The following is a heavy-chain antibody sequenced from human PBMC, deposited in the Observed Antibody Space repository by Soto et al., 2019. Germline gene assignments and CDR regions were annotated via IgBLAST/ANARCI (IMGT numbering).Heavy chain of an antibody. Sequence: GESLKISCAAFGFTFSTNSMAWVRQTPGKGLEWVSGLSVGGDRTFYLESVKGRFTISSDTSKNVVYLQMNSLRADDTAVYFCAKWDGYGDSWGQGTLVTVSS. J-gene: IGHJ5*01. D-gene: IGHD5-12*01. V-gene: IGHV3-23*01. CDR3: AKWDGYGDS. CDR2: LSVGGDRT. CDR1: GFTFSTNS.